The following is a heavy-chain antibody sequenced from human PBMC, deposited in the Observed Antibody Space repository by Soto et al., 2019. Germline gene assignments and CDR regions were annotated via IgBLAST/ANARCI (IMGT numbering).Heavy chain of an antibody. CDR2: IYYSGST. CDR1: GGSISSSSYY. Sequence: SETLSLTCTVSGGSISSSSYYWGWIRQPPGKGLEWIGSIYYSGSTYYNPALKSRVTISVDTSKNQFSLKLSSVTAADTAVYYCARQDIVLMVYANDYWGQGTLVTVSS. D-gene: IGHD2-8*01. J-gene: IGHJ4*02. V-gene: IGHV4-39*01. CDR3: ARQDIVLMVYANDY.